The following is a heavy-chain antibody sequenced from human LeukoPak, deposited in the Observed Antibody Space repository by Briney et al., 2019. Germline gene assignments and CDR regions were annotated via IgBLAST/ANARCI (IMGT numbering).Heavy chain of an antibody. Sequence: KTPQTLSLTCAISGDSVSRYAAAWNWIRQSPSRGLEWLGRTCYKTKWYNDYSESLKSRITISPDTAKNQFSLQLNSVTPEDTAVYYCARESYDTWPPPQHAFDIWGQGTMVTVSS. CDR1: GDSVSRYAAA. CDR2: TCYKTKWYN. V-gene: IGHV6-1*01. D-gene: IGHD5-18*01. J-gene: IGHJ3*02. CDR3: ARESYDTWPPPQHAFDI.